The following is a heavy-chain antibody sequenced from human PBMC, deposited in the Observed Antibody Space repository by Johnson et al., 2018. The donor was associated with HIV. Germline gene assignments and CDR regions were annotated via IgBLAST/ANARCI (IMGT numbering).Heavy chain of an antibody. Sequence: VQLVESGGGLVQRGGSLRLSCIASGFTFSSYAMSWVRQAPGKGLEWVSAISGSAGITYYADSVKGRFTISRDNSKNTLYLQMNRLKTEDTAVYFCATEPNAFDIWGQGTLVTVSS. CDR2: ISGSAGIT. CDR3: ATEPNAFDI. J-gene: IGHJ3*02. CDR1: GFTFSSYA. V-gene: IGHV3-23*04.